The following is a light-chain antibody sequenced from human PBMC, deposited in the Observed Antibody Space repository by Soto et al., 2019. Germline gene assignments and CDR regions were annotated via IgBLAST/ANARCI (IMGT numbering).Light chain of an antibody. V-gene: IGKV3-15*01. J-gene: IGKJ1*01. CDR1: QSVSSN. CDR3: QPYNNWPRT. CDR2: GAY. Sequence: EIVMTQSPATLSVSPGERSTLSCLASQSVSSNLAWYQQKPGQAPRLLIYGAYTRATGIPARFSGSGSGTEFTLTISSLQSEDFAVYYCQPYNNWPRTFGQGTKVEIK.